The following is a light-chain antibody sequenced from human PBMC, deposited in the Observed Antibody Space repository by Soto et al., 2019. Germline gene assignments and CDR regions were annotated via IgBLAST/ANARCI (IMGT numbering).Light chain of an antibody. Sequence: HSVLTQPASVSGSPGQSITSSCTGTSSDVGSYNYVSWYQQHPGKAPKLMIYEVSNRPSGVSNRFSGSKSGNTASLTISGLQAEDEASCYCISYRSNSITYDFGIWTMVTVL. V-gene: IGLV2-14*01. CDR3: ISYRSNSITYD. CDR2: EVS. CDR1: SSDVGSYNY. J-gene: IGLJ1*01.